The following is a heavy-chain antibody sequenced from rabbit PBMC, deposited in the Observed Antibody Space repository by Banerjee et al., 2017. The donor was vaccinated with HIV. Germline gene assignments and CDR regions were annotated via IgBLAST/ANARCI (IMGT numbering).Heavy chain of an antibody. V-gene: IGHV1S40*01. CDR1: GFSFSSSYW. Sequence: QSLEESGGDLVKPGASLTLTCTASGFSFSSSYWPCWVRQAPGKGLEWIACISAGGSGVTYYASWAKGRFTISKTSSTTVTLQMTSLTAADAATYFCARDIGSNWDYFALWGPGTLVTVS. D-gene: IGHD4-2*01. CDR2: ISAGGSGVT. CDR3: ARDIGSNWDYFAL. J-gene: IGHJ4*01.